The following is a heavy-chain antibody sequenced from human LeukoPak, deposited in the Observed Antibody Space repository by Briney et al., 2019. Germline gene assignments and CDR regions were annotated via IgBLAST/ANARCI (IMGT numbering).Heavy chain of an antibody. CDR2: IRTNGAGT. D-gene: IGHD4-17*01. CDR3: ARDDYGDSGPLFDY. V-gene: IGHV3-23*01. CDR1: GFTFSNAW. Sequence: GGSLRLPCAASGFTFSNAWMNWVRRAPGQGLEWVSTIRTNGAGTHYADSVRGRFTISRDDSKNTLYLQMDSLRAEDTAVYYCARDDYGDSGPLFDYWGQGTLVTVSS. J-gene: IGHJ4*02.